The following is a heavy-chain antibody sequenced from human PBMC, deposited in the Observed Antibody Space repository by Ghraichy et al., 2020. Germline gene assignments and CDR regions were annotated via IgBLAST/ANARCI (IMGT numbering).Heavy chain of an antibody. V-gene: IGHV1-69*01. Sequence: VKVSCKASGGTFSSYAISWVRQAPGQGLEWMGGIIPIFGTANYAQKFQGRVTITADESTSTAYMELSSLRSEDTAVYYCARDSGITGTTRSNPYGMDVWGQGTTVTVSS. CDR1: GGTFSSYA. CDR2: IIPIFGTA. D-gene: IGHD1-7*01. J-gene: IGHJ6*02. CDR3: ARDSGITGTTRSNPYGMDV.